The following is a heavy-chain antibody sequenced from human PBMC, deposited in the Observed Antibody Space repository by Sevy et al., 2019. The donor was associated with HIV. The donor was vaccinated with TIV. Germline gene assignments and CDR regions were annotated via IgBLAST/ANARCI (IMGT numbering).Heavy chain of an antibody. V-gene: IGHV3-53*01. CDR2: IYRGGST. J-gene: IGHJ3*02. Sequence: GGSLRLSCAASGFTVSNNYMSWVRQAPGNGLEWVSVIYRGGSTYYADSVKGRFTISRDNSKNTLYLQMNSLRVEDTAGYYCARDGTKQWLAGGGTFDISGQGTMVTVSS. CDR3: ARDGTKQWLAGGGTFDI. CDR1: GFTVSNNY. D-gene: IGHD6-19*01.